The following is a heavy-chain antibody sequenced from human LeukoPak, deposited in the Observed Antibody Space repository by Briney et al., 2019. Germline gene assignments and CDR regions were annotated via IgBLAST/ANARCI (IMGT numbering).Heavy chain of an antibody. D-gene: IGHD3-3*01. Sequence: GSLRLSCAASGFTFSSYSMNWVRQAPGKGLEWVSYISSSSSTIYYADSVKGRFTISRDNAKNSLYLQMNSLRAEDTAVYYCARSHVLRFLEWFPNYNWFDPWGQGTLVTVSS. CDR3: ARSHVLRFLEWFPNYNWFDP. J-gene: IGHJ5*02. CDR2: ISSSSSTI. V-gene: IGHV3-48*01. CDR1: GFTFSSYS.